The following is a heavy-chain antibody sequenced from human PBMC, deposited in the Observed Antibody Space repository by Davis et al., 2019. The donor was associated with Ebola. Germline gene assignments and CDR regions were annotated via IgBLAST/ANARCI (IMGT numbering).Heavy chain of an antibody. CDR1: GFTFTTYA. CDR3: ARRLPFYGMDV. D-gene: IGHD2-15*01. V-gene: IGHV3-23*01. J-gene: IGHJ6*02. Sequence: GESLKISCAATGFTFTTYAMSWVRQAPGKGLEWVSGLSASGYSTYYADSVKGRFTISRDNAKNLLHLQMNRLRAEDTAVYYCARRLPFYGMDVWGQGTTVTVSS. CDR2: LSASGYST.